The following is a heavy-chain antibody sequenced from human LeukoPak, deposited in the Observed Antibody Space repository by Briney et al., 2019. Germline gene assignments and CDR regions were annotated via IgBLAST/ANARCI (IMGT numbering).Heavy chain of an antibody. CDR2: IYYSGST. Sequence: PSETLSLTCTVPGGSISSYYWSWIRQPPGKGLEWIGYIYYSGSTNYNPSLKSRVTISVDTSKNQFSLKLSSVTAADTAVYYCARLNSHCSGGSCYPYYWGQGTLVTVSS. J-gene: IGHJ4*02. CDR1: GGSISSYY. V-gene: IGHV4-59*08. D-gene: IGHD2-15*01. CDR3: ARLNSHCSGGSCYPYY.